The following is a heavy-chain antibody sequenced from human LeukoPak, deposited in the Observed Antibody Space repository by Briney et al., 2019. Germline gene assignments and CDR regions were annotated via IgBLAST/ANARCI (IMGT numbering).Heavy chain of an antibody. CDR3: ARGGCSSTSCYGRIDY. CDR2: INHSGST. J-gene: IGHJ4*02. D-gene: IGHD2-2*01. V-gene: IGHV4-34*01. CDR1: GGSFSGYY. Sequence: PSETLSLTCAVYGGSFSGYYWSWIRQPPGKGLEWIGEINHSGSTNYNPSLKSRVTISVDTSKNQFSLKLSSVTAADTAVYYCARGGCSSTSCYGRIDYWGQGTLVTVSS.